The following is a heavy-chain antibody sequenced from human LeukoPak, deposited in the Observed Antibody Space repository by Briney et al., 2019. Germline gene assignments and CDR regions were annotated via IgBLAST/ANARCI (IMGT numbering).Heavy chain of an antibody. D-gene: IGHD6-19*01. V-gene: IGHV3-7*01. Sequence: GGSLRLSCAASGFTFSSYWMSWVRQAPGKGLEWVANIKQDGSEKYYVDSVKGRFTISRDNAKNSLYLQMNSLRAEDTAVYYCARGYSSGWYYFDYWGQGTLVTVSS. CDR3: ARGYSSGWYYFDY. CDR1: GFTFSSYW. CDR2: IKQDGSEK. J-gene: IGHJ4*02.